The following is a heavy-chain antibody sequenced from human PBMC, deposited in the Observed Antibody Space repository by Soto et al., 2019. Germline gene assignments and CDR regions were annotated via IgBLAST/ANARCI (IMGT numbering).Heavy chain of an antibody. CDR1: GGSISSSSYY. CDR3: ARRAVTTYYFDY. D-gene: IGHD4-17*01. J-gene: IGHJ4*02. V-gene: IGHV4-39*01. Sequence: PSETLSLTCTVSGGSISSSSYYWGWIPQPPGKGLEWIGSIYYSGSTYYNPSLKSRVTISVDTSKNQFSLKLSSVTAADTSVYYCARRAVTTYYFDYWGQGTLVTVSS. CDR2: IYYSGST.